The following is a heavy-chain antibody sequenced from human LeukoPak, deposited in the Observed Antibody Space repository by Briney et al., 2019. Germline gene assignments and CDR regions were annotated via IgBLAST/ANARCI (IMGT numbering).Heavy chain of an antibody. D-gene: IGHD5-24*01. Sequence: ASVKVSCKASGGTFSSYAISWVRQAPGQGLEWMGGIIPIFGTANYAQKFQGRVTITTDESTSTAYMELSSLRSEDTAVYYCARDRDGYNRRAAFDIWGQGTMVTVSS. CDR1: GGTFSSYA. J-gene: IGHJ3*02. CDR3: ARDRDGYNRRAAFDI. CDR2: IIPIFGTA. V-gene: IGHV1-69*05.